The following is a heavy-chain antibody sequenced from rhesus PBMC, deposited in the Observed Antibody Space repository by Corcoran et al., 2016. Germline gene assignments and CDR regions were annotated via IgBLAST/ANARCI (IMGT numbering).Heavy chain of an antibody. CDR1: VGSFRGTY. J-gene: IGHJ4*01. CDR2: MACSGGST. V-gene: IGHV4-173*01. CDR3: ARNYGTFFDH. D-gene: IGHD4-29*01. Sequence: QLQLQESGPGLVKPSETLSLTCAVSVGSFRGTYWSWFRQPPGKGLEWSGRMACSGGSTDCNTSLKSRVTISTDTSKNQLSLNLNSVTAADTAVYFCARNYGTFFDHWGQGVLVTISS.